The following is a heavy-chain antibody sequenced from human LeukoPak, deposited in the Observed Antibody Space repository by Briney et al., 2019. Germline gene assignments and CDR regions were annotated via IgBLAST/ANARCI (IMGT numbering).Heavy chain of an antibody. CDR2: ISAYNGNT. CDR3: ARGGKRAGIDYYYYYYMDV. D-gene: IGHD6-19*01. V-gene: IGHV1-18*01. J-gene: IGHJ6*03. CDR1: GYTFTSYG. Sequence: ASVKVSCKASGYTFTSYGISWVRQAPGQGLEWMGWISAYNGNTNYAQKLQGRVTITTDTSTSSAYMELRSLRSDDTAVYYCARGGKRAGIDYYYYYYMDVWGKGTTVTISS.